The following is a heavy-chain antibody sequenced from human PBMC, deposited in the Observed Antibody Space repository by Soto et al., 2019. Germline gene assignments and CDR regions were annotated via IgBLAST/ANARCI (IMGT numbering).Heavy chain of an antibody. Sequence: PGGSLRLSCAASGFTFSRQAMHWVRQAPGRGLEWVAVIWYHGVDKYYADSVKGRFTISRDNSKNTVYLQMNSLRGEDTAVYYCATGFLGLCTGGNCPLDPWGQGSLVTVSS. CDR3: ATGFLGLCTGGNCPLDP. CDR1: GFTFSRQA. D-gene: IGHD2-15*01. J-gene: IGHJ5*02. CDR2: IWYHGVDK. V-gene: IGHV3-33*01.